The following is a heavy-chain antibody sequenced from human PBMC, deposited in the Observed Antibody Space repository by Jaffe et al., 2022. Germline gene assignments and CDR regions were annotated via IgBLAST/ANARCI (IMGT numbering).Heavy chain of an antibody. CDR2: ISGSGGST. Sequence: EVQLLESGGGLVQPGGSLRLSCAASGFTFSSYAMSWVRQAPGKGLEWVSAISGSGGSTYYADSVKGRFTISRDNSKNTLYLQMNSLRAEDTAVYYCAKDNGYDSSGYWGPDCFDYWGQGTLVTVSS. D-gene: IGHD3-22*01. CDR3: AKDNGYDSSGYWGPDCFDY. V-gene: IGHV3-23*01. J-gene: IGHJ4*02. CDR1: GFTFSSYA.